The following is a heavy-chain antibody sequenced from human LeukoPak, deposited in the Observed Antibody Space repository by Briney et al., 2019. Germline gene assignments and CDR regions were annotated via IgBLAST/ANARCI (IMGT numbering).Heavy chain of an antibody. CDR1: GFTFSSYG. CDR3: AKNRDSSDYPRDFDF. CDR2: IRHDGSYQ. J-gene: IGHJ4*02. Sequence: QPGGSLRLSCAAFGFTFSSYGMHWGRQAPGKGLEGVAFIRHDGSYQQYADSVKGRFTVSRDNSKDMVYLQMNSLRTEDTAVYYCAKNRDSSDYPRDFDFWGQGTLVTVSS. D-gene: IGHD3-22*01. V-gene: IGHV3-30*02.